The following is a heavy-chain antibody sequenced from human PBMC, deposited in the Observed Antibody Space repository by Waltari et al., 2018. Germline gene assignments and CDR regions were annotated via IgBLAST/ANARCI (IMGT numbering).Heavy chain of an antibody. V-gene: IGHV3-33*01. CDR2: IWYDVSNK. CDR1: GFTFSSYG. D-gene: IGHD2-2*01. CDR3: ARGRDIVVVPAAALDY. Sequence: QVQLVASGGCVVQPGRSLRLSCAASGFTFSSYGMHWVRQAPGKGLDWVAVIWYDVSNKYYADSVKGRFTISRDNSKNTLYLQMNSLRAEDTAVYYCARGRDIVVVPAAALDYWGQGTLVTVSS. J-gene: IGHJ4*02.